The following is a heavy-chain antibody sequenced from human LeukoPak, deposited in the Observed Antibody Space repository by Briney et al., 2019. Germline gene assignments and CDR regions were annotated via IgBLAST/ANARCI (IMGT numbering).Heavy chain of an antibody. V-gene: IGHV1-2*02. Sequence: ASVKVSCKASGYTFTDYYIQWVRQAPGQGLEWMGWINPNSGGTKYAQKFQGRVTMTTDTSISTAYMEMSRLTSDDTAVYYCARDAHNGYEFHDWFDPWGQGALVTVSS. CDR1: GYTFTDYY. D-gene: IGHD5-12*01. CDR2: INPNSGGT. J-gene: IGHJ5*02. CDR3: ARDAHNGYEFHDWFDP.